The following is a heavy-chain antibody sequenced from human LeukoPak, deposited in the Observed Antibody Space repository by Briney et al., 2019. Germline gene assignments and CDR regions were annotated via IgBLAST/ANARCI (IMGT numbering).Heavy chain of an antibody. CDR3: PRCIISTDRSFYSYLDV. V-gene: IGHV4-38-2*01. CDR2: IFHTGTT. J-gene: IGHJ6*03. D-gene: IGHD1-1*01. Sequence: SETLSLTSGVSDYTISSGDYWGWIRQPPGKGLDWIGYIFHTGTTYYNPALKSRDTISLDTYKNQFSLRLNSVPAADTAVYYCPRCIISTDRSFYSYLDVWGRGTTVTVSS. CDR1: DYTISSGDY.